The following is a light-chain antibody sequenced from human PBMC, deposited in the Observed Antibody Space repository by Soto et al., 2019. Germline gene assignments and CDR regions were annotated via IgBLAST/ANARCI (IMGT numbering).Light chain of an antibody. V-gene: IGLV4-69*01. CDR1: SGHTNYA. J-gene: IGLJ2*01. Sequence: QLVLTQSPSASASLGASVKLTCTLSSGHTNYAIAWHQQQPDKGPRYLMKLNSDGSHSKGDGIPDRFSGSTSGAERHLTISSLQSEDEADYYCQTWSTAIPDVVFGGGTKLTVL. CDR3: QTWSTAIPDVV. CDR2: LNSDGSH.